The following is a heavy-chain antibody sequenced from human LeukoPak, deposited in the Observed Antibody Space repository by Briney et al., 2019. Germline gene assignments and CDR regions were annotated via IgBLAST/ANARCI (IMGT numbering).Heavy chain of an antibody. CDR2: INHSGST. Sequence: SETLSLTCAVYGGSFSGYYWSRIRQPPGKGLEWIGEINHSGSTNYNPSLKSRVTISVDTSKNQFSLKLSSVTAADTAVYYCARGEGGSHLNWFDPWGQGTLVTVSS. CDR1: GGSFSGYY. D-gene: IGHD1-26*01. CDR3: ARGEGGSHLNWFDP. J-gene: IGHJ5*02. V-gene: IGHV4-34*01.